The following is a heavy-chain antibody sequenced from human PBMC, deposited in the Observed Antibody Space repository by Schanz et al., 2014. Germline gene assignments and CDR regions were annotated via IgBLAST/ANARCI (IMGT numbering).Heavy chain of an antibody. CDR3: ARDRLECGAECYSVEVFEI. V-gene: IGHV1-69*04. CDR1: RGNFTSFG. D-gene: IGHD2-21*01. CDR2: IIPSLGLA. Sequence: VQLEQSAPEVKKPGSSVKVSCKASRGNFTSFGINWVRQAPGQGLEWMGRIIPSLGLAKYEQKFQDKVTITADTSTTTAYMELSGLRSEDTAVYYCARDRLECGAECYSVEVFEIWGQGTLVIVSA. J-gene: IGHJ4*02.